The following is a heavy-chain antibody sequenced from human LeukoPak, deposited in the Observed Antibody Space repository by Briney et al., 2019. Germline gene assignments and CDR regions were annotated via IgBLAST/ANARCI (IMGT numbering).Heavy chain of an antibody. CDR2: INHSGST. CDR3: ARHGYSIVVVPAAPFDY. CDR1: GGSFSGYY. J-gene: IGHJ4*02. D-gene: IGHD2-2*01. Sequence: PSETLSLTCAVYGGSFSGYYWSWIRQPPGKGLEWIGEINHSGSTNYNPSLKSRVTISVDTSKNQFSLKLSSVTAADTAVYYCARHGYSIVVVPAAPFDYWGQGTLVTVSS. V-gene: IGHV4-34*01.